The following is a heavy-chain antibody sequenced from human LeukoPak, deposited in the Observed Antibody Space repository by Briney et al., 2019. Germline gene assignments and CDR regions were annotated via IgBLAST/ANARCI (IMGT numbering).Heavy chain of an antibody. V-gene: IGHV1-2*07. D-gene: IGHD6-6*01. CDR1: GYTFTIYY. CDR3: ARVRDYSNSPFNWFDA. CDR2: INPNNPAT. Sequence: GASVKVSCKASGYTFTIYYIHWVRQAPGQGLEWMGWINPNNPATHSSHKFQGRVTMTSDSSISTVYLEVSRLKPDDTAVYFCARVRDYSNSPFNWFDAWGQGTLVIVSS. J-gene: IGHJ5*02.